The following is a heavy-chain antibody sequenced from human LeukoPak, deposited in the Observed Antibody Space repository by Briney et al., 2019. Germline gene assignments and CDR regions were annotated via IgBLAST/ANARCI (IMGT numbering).Heavy chain of an antibody. CDR2: IRYDGSNE. CDR1: GFTFSSYG. V-gene: IGHV3-30*02. CDR3: AKDEVGATSTADY. Sequence: GGSLRLSCAASGFTFSSYGMHWVRQAPGKGLEWVTFIRYDGSNEYYADSVKGRFTISRDNSKNTLYLQMNSLRAEDTAVYYCAKDEVGATSTADYWGQGTLVTVSS. D-gene: IGHD1-26*01. J-gene: IGHJ4*02.